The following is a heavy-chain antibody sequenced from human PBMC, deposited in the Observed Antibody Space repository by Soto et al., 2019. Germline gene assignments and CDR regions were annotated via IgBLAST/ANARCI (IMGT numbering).Heavy chain of an antibody. J-gene: IGHJ4*02. D-gene: IGHD4-17*01. CDR1: GGSISSGGYY. Sequence: QVQLQESGPGLVKPSQTLSLTCTVSGGSISSGGYYWSWIRQHPGKGLEWIGYISYSGNTYYNPSLKSRFTISVDTSKNQFSLKLSSVTAADTAVYYCARDRRTYGDYFDYWGQGTLVTVSS. CDR2: ISYSGNT. CDR3: ARDRRTYGDYFDY. V-gene: IGHV4-31*03.